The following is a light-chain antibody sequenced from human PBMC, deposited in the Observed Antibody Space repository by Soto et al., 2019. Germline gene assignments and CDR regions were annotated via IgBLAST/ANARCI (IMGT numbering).Light chain of an antibody. Sequence: QSVLTQPASVSVSPGQSITISCTGTSSDVGGYNSVSWHQQHPGKAPKLMIYNVSNRPSGISNRFSGSKSGNTASLTISGLQAEDEADYYCSSYTSSSTYVFGTGTKVTV. CDR2: NVS. CDR3: SSYTSSSTYV. J-gene: IGLJ1*01. CDR1: SSDVGGYNS. V-gene: IGLV2-14*03.